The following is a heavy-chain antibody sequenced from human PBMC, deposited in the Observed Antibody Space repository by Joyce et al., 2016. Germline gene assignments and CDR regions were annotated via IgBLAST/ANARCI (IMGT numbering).Heavy chain of an antibody. J-gene: IGHJ6*02. Sequence: QVLLVQSGATVKRPGSSLKVSCKSSGGAFSNFTVNWVRQAPGQRLEWMGGIFPLLGGAKYAEHFQGRVNLAADVSTRTTFMELSSLTSADTAVYYCARGGTSSDHFFFYTLDIWGPGTTVIVSS. V-gene: IGHV1-69*16. D-gene: IGHD1-14*01. CDR3: ARGGTSSDHFFFYTLDI. CDR2: IFPLLGGA. CDR1: GGAFSNFT.